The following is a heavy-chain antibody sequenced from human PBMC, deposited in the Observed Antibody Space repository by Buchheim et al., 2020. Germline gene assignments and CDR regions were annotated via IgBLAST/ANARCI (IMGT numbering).Heavy chain of an antibody. Sequence: EVQLVESGGDLVKPGGSLRLSCAASGFSFKSAWMSWVRQAPGKGMEWVGRIKSKIDGEATDYVAPVKGRFTISRDDSTNIVYLQLSSLNIEDTAVYYCVADLAESDGYPFDYWGQGT. CDR3: VADLAESDGYPFDY. D-gene: IGHD3-22*01. J-gene: IGHJ4*02. CDR1: GFSFKSAW. V-gene: IGHV3-15*01. CDR2: IKSKIDGEAT.